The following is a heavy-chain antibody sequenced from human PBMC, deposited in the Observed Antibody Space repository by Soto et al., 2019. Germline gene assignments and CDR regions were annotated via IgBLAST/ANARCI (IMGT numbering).Heavy chain of an antibody. CDR2: IYPGDSDT. CDR1: GYSFTSDW. V-gene: IGHV5-51*01. Sequence: PVESLKISCKGSGYSFTSDWIGWVRQMRGKGLEWMGIIYPGDSDTRYSPSFQGQVTISADKSISTAYLQWSSLKASDTAMYYCARLRHSSSWYHGRMDVWGQGTQVTVSS. CDR3: ARLRHSSSWYHGRMDV. D-gene: IGHD6-13*01. J-gene: IGHJ6*02.